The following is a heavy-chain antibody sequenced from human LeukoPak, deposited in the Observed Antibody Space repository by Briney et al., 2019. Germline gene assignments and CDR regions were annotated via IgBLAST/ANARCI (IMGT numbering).Heavy chain of an antibody. D-gene: IGHD2-2*01. J-gene: IGHJ4*02. CDR1: GFTFSSYW. CDR3: AREAAYCSSTSCYVGSFDY. V-gene: IGHV3-7*01. Sequence: GGSLRLSCAASGFTFSSYWMSWVRQAPGKGLEWVANIKQDGSEKYYGASVKCRFTISRDNAKNSLYLQMNSLRAEDTAVYYCAREAAYCSSTSCYVGSFDYWGQGTLVTVSS. CDR2: IKQDGSEK.